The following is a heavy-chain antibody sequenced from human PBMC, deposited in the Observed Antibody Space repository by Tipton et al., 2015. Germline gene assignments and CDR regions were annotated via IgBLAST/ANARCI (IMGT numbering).Heavy chain of an antibody. D-gene: IGHD3-3*01. V-gene: IGHV4-39*01. J-gene: IGHJ4*02. CDR3: ARTYDFTAYSPVGC. Sequence: TLSLTCTVSGDSISSGSYYWGWIRQPPGKGLEWIGSIYYSGSTYYNPSLKSGVTISVDTSKNQFSLKLSSATAADTAVYYCARTYDFTAYSPVGCWGQGTLVTVSS. CDR2: IYYSGST. CDR1: GDSISSGSYY.